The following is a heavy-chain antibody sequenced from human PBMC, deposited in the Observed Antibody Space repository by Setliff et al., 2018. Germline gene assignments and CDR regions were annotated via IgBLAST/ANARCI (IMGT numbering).Heavy chain of an antibody. CDR3: ATSGFCSAGSCYSFDD. J-gene: IGHJ4*02. CDR2: ISPGGST. Sequence: PSETLSLTCTVSGYPISRGFYWGWIRQPPGKGLEWIGEISPGGSTIYNPSLRSRVTMSVDTAKNRFSLNLTSVTAADTAVYYCATSGFCSAGSCYSFDDWGQGALVTVSS. D-gene: IGHD6-19*01. V-gene: IGHV4-38-2*02. CDR1: GYPISRGFY.